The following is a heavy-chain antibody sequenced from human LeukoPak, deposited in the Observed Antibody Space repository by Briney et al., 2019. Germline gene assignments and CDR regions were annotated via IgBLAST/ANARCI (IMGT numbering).Heavy chain of an antibody. J-gene: IGHJ4*02. Sequence: PSETLSLTCAVSGYSISSGYYWGWIRQPPGKGLEWIGSIFHSGSTYYNPSLKSRVTISADTSKNQFSLKLRSVTAADTAVYYCARRATTDYYFDNWGQGTLVTVSS. V-gene: IGHV4-38-2*01. CDR3: ARRATTDYYFDN. CDR1: GYSISSGYY. D-gene: IGHD5-12*01. CDR2: IFHSGST.